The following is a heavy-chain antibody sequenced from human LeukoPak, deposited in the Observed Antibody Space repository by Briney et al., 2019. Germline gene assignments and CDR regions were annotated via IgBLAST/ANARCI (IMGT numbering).Heavy chain of an antibody. D-gene: IGHD6-19*01. CDR1: GFTFSHSW. V-gene: IGHV3-7*03. CDR2: IKEDGSSQ. CDR3: VKDSGWFHFDS. Sequence: GGSLRLSCVASGFTFSHSWMTWVRQAPGKGLEWVGHIKEDGSSQNYADSVKGRFTISRDNAKSSLHLQMNGLRAEDTAMYYCVKDSGWFHFDSWGRGTLVTVSS. J-gene: IGHJ4*02.